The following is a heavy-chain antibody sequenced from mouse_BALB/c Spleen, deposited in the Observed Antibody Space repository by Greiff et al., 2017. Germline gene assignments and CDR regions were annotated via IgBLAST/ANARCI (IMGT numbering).Heavy chain of an antibody. CDR1: GFTFSSFG. CDR3: ARRGYGSSYYAMDY. J-gene: IGHJ4*01. V-gene: IGHV5-17*02. Sequence: EVKVVESGGGLVQPGGSRKLSCAASGFTFSSFGMHWVRQAPEKGLEWVAYISSGSSTIYYADTVKGRFTISRDNPKNTLFLQMTSLRSEDTAMYYCARRGYGSSYYAMDYWGQGTSVTVSS. D-gene: IGHD1-1*01. CDR2: ISSGSSTI.